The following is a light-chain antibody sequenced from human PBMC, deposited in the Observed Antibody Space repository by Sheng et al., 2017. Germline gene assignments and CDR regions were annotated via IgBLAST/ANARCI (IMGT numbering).Light chain of an antibody. CDR2: DAS. V-gene: IGKV3D-15*01. Sequence: EAVMTQSPATLSVSPGETATLSCRASQSITTNLAWYQQKPGQAPRLLIYDASKRATGIPARFSGSGSGTDFTLTISSLQPEDFAVYFCQQYIRWPLTFGGGTKVEIK. CDR3: QQYIRWPLT. CDR1: QSITTN. J-gene: IGKJ4*01.